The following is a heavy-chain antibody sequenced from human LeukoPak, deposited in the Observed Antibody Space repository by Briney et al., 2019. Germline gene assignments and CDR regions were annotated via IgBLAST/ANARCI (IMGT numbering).Heavy chain of an antibody. J-gene: IGHJ3*02. D-gene: IGHD2-15*01. V-gene: IGHV3-21*01. Sequence: GGSLRLSCAASGFTFSSYSMNWVRQAPGKGLEWVSSISSSSSYIHYADSVKGRFTISRDNAKNSLYLQMNSLRAEDTAVYYCARYGLLGISEINAFDNWGQGTMVTVSS. CDR1: GFTFSSYS. CDR2: ISSSSSYI. CDR3: ARYGLLGISEINAFDN.